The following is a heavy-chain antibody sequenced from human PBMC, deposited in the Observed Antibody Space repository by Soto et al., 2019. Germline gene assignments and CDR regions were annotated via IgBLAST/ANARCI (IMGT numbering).Heavy chain of an antibody. CDR3: AKSATVGAANFDV. CDR2: INYSGGT. V-gene: IGHV4-34*01. J-gene: IGHJ3*01. Sequence: SETLSLTCAVSGGSLRGYYWSWIRQSPGKGLEWIGEINYSGGTNYNPSLKSRVTVSVDTSKNQFSLRLISLTAADTAVYYCAKSATVGAANFDVWGQGTMVTVSS. CDR1: GGSLRGYY. D-gene: IGHD1-26*01.